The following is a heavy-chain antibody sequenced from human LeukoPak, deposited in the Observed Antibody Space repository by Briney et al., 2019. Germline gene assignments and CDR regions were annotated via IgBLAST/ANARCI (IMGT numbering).Heavy chain of an antibody. CDR1: GFTFSNAW. Sequence: GGSLRLSCVASGFTFSNAWMSWIRQVPGKGLEWFGRIKSKYNGGTTDYAAPVKGRFTISRDDSKNTLYLQINSLQSEDTAVYYCTTINYYDSGTYSNYWGQGTLVTVSS. CDR3: TTINYYDSGTYSNY. V-gene: IGHV3-15*01. J-gene: IGHJ4*02. CDR2: IKSKYNGGTT. D-gene: IGHD3-10*01.